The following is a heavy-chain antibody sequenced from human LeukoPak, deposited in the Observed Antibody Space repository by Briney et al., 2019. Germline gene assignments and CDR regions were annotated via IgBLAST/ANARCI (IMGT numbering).Heavy chain of an antibody. J-gene: IGHJ4*02. CDR3: AKATRIAARPSYFDY. Sequence: GGSLRLSCAASGFTFSSYAMSWVRQAPGKGLEWVSAISGSGGSTYYADSVKGWFTISRDNSKNTLYLQMNSLRAEDTAVYYCAKATRIAARPSYFDYWGQGTLVTVSS. V-gene: IGHV3-23*01. CDR2: ISGSGGST. CDR1: GFTFSSYA. D-gene: IGHD6-6*01.